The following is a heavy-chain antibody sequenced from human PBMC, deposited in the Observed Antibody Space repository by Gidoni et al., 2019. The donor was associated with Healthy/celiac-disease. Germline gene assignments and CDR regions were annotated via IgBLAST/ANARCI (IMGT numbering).Heavy chain of an antibody. V-gene: IGHV3-49*04. D-gene: IGHD3-9*01. Sequence: EVQLVESGGGLVQPGRSLRLSCTASGFTFGAYAMSWVRQAPGKGLDWVGCIRSKAYGGTTEYAASVKGRFTISRDDSKSIAYLQMNSLKTEDTAVYYCTSLRYLPGGMDVWGQGTTVTVSS. CDR1: GFTFGAYA. CDR2: IRSKAYGGTT. J-gene: IGHJ6*02. CDR3: TSLRYLPGGMDV.